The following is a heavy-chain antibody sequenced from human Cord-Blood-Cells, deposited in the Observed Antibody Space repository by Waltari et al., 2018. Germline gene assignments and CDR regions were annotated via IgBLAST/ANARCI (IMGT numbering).Heavy chain of an antibody. D-gene: IGHD3-3*01. CDR1: GGYISSSNHS. CDR3: ARLDFGSGYYDY. V-gene: IGHV4-39*01. Sequence: QLQLQESGPGLVKPSETLSLTCTGSGGYISSSNHSWGGYRQPPGKGLGGFGGSYYSGSTNYTPALKSRVTISVDTSKNQCSLKLGSVPAAGTAVYYCARLDFGSGYYDYWGQGTLVTVSS. CDR2: SYYSGST. J-gene: IGHJ4*02.